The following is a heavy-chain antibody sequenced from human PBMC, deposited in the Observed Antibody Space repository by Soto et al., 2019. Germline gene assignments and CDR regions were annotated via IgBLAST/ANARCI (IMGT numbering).Heavy chain of an antibody. V-gene: IGHV5-51*01. CDR2: IYPSDSDT. Sequence: PGESLKISCEVSGYTFTIYWIGWVRQKPGKGLEWMGIIYPSDSDTRYSPSFQGQVTISADKSLNTAYLQWNSLKASDTAVYHCPRTANTVADHFDISGQGTPVTVSS. J-gene: IGHJ4*02. CDR3: PRTANTVADHFDI. D-gene: IGHD4-17*01. CDR1: GYTFTIYW.